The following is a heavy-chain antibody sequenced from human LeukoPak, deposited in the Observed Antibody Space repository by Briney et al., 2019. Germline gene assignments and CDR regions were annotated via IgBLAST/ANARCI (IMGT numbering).Heavy chain of an antibody. V-gene: IGHV4-59*08. CDR3: ARLPMGCTNGVCYTYAFDI. Sequence: SETLSLTCTVSGGSIKSYYWSWIRQPPGKRLEWIGYIDNSGSANRNPSLKSRVTISADTSKNQFFLKLSSVTAADTAVYYCARLPMGCTNGVCYTYAFDIWGQGTMVTVSS. J-gene: IGHJ3*02. CDR1: GGSIKSYY. CDR2: IDNSGSA. D-gene: IGHD2-8*01.